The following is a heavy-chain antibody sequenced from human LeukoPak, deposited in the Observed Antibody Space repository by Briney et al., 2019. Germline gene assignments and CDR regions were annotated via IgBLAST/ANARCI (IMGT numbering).Heavy chain of an antibody. CDR2: IATGGYTL. V-gene: IGHV3-11*01. Sequence: PGGSLRLSCAASGFSFSDTYMSWIRQAPGKGLEWIAYIATGGYTLDYADSVRGRFTVSRDNANNSLYLQMNSLRVEDTAVYYCATSSFYGQLWGQGTLVTVSS. D-gene: IGHD2/OR15-2a*01. J-gene: IGHJ1*01. CDR1: GFSFSDTY. CDR3: ATSSFYGQL.